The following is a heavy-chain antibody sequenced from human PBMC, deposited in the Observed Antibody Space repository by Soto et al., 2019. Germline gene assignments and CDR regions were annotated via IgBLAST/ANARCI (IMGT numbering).Heavy chain of an antibody. J-gene: IGHJ6*02. CDR3: ARDGRGSSSWPHIYYYYYGMDV. CDR2: ISAYGGST. D-gene: IGHD6-13*01. Sequence: ASVKVSWKASGYTFTSYGISWVRQAPGQGREWMGMISAYGGSTNYAQKLQGRVTMTRDTSTSTVYMELSSLRSEDTAVYYCARDGRGSSSWPHIYYYYYGMDVWGQGTTVTVSS. V-gene: IGHV1-18*01. CDR1: GYTFTSYG.